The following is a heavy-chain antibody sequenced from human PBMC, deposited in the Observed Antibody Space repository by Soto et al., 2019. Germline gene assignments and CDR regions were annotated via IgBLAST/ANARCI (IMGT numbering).Heavy chain of an antibody. CDR2: ISAYNGNT. CDR1: GYTFTSYG. D-gene: IGHD3-10*01. V-gene: IGHV1-18*01. Sequence: VKVACKASGYTFTSYGISWVLQAPGQGLEWMGWISAYNGNTNYAQKLQGRVTMTTDTSTSTAYMELRSLRSDDTAVYYCARGYGSGSYYYFDYWGQGTLVTVST. J-gene: IGHJ4*02. CDR3: ARGYGSGSYYYFDY.